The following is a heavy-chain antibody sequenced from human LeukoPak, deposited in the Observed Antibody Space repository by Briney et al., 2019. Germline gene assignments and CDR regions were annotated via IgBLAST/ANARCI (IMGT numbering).Heavy chain of an antibody. Sequence: QAGGSLRLSCAASGFTFSSYDMRWVRHATGKGLEWVSAIGTAGDTYYPDSVKGRFTISRDNSKNTLYLQMNSLRAEDTAVYYCAKDPSSSSRQIFDYWGQGTLVTVSS. J-gene: IGHJ4*02. V-gene: IGHV3-13*01. CDR1: GFTFSSYD. CDR2: IGTAGDT. CDR3: AKDPSSSSRQIFDY. D-gene: IGHD6-6*01.